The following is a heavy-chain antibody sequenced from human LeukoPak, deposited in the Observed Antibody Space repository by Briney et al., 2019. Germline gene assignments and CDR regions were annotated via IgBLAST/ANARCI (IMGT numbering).Heavy chain of an antibody. Sequence: QPGGSLRLSCAASGFTFSSYGMHWVRQAPDKGLEWVAFIRYDGSNKYYADSVKGRFTISRDNSKNTLYLQMNSLRAEDTAVYYCAKDSYYYDSSGYYYDYWGQGTLVTVSS. CDR3: AKDSYYYDSSGYYYDY. CDR2: IRYDGSNK. J-gene: IGHJ4*02. CDR1: GFTFSSYG. D-gene: IGHD3-22*01. V-gene: IGHV3-30*02.